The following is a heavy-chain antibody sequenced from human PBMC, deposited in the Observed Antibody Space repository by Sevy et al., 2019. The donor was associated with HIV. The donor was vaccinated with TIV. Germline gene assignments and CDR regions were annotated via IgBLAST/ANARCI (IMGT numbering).Heavy chain of an antibody. CDR2: IYYSGST. CDR3: ARVRGGYSGFGGFDY. V-gene: IGHV4-61*01. D-gene: IGHD5-12*01. J-gene: IGHJ4*02. Sequence: SETLSLTCTVSGGSVSSGSYYWSWIRQPPGKGLEWIGYIYYSGSTNHNPSLKRRVTISEDTSKNQLSLKLNSVTAADTAVYYCARVRGGYSGFGGFDYWGQGTLVTVSS. CDR1: GGSVSSGSYY.